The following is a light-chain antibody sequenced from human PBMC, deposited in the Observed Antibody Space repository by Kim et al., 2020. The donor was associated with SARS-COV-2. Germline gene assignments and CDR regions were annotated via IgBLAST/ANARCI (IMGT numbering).Light chain of an antibody. CDR1: SLRTYY. CDR3: NSRDSSGNHLRV. J-gene: IGLJ1*01. Sequence: SSELTQDPAVSVALGQTVRITCQGDSLRTYYASWYQQKPGQAPVLVIYGKNNRPSGTPDRFSGSSSGNTASLTITGAQAEYEADYYCNSRDSSGNHLRVF. CDR2: GKN. V-gene: IGLV3-19*01.